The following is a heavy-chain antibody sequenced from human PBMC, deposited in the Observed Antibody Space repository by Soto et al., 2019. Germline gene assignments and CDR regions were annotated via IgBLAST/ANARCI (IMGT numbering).Heavy chain of an antibody. CDR2: IIPIFGTA. CDR3: ARSRIVGATTGYYYYYYGMDV. CDR1: GGTFSSYA. V-gene: IGHV1-69*13. J-gene: IGHJ6*02. Sequence: ASVKVSCKASGGTFSSYAIGWVRQAPGQGLEWMGGIIPIFGTANYAQKFQGRVTITADESTSTAYMELSSLRSEDTAVYYCARSRIVGATTGYYYYYYGMDVWGQGTTVTVSS. D-gene: IGHD1-26*01.